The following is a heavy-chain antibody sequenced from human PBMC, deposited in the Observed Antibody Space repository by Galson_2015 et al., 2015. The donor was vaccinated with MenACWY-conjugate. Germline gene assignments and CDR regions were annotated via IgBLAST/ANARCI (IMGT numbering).Heavy chain of an antibody. J-gene: IGHJ6*02. CDR2: ISPGDSNT. CDR1: GYSFTTYW. V-gene: IGHV5-51*01. CDR3: ARHPPGGRGMDV. D-gene: IGHD1-26*01. Sequence: SGAEVKKPGESLKISCQTTGYSFTTYWIAWVRQMPGKGLEWTGLISPGDSNTRYSPSFQGQVTISADKSINTAYLQWSSLRASDTAMYYCARHPPGGRGMDVWGQGTTVTVSS.